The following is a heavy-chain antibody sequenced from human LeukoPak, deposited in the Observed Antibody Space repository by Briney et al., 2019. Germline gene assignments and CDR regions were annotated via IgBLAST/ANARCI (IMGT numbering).Heavy chain of an antibody. V-gene: IGHV4-34*01. CDR2: INHSGST. D-gene: IGHD3-10*01. CDR3: ARVGSGSYYTPPYHFDY. Sequence: SETLSLTCAVYGGSFSGYYWSWIRQPPGKGLEWTGEINHSGSTNYNPSLKSRVAISVDTSKNQFSLKLSSVTAADTAVYYCARVGSGSYYTPPYHFDYWGQGTLVTVSS. CDR1: GGSFSGYY. J-gene: IGHJ4*02.